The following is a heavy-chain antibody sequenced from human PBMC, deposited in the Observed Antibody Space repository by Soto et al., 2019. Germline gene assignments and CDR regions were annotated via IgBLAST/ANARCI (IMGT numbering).Heavy chain of an antibody. Sequence: GASVKVSCKASGGTFSSYAISWVRQAPGQGLEWMGGIIPIFGTANYAQKFQGRVTITADESTSTAYMELSSLRSEDTAVYYCATKSWPDCSGGSCYSNWFDPWGQGTLVTVSS. V-gene: IGHV1-69*13. CDR2: IIPIFGTA. J-gene: IGHJ5*02. CDR3: ATKSWPDCSGGSCYSNWFDP. CDR1: GGTFSSYA. D-gene: IGHD2-15*01.